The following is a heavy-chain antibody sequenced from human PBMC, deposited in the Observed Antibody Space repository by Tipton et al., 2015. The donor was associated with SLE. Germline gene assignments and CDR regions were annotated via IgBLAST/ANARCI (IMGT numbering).Heavy chain of an antibody. Sequence: TLSLTCTVSGGSITSYYWTWIRQPPGKGLEWIGRICASGATNYNPSFKSRLTISIDTSKNYFSLNLSSVTAADTAVYFCARDPLAVGDGESLDLWGRGTLVTVSS. CDR2: ICASGAT. V-gene: IGHV4-4*08. CDR1: GGSITSYY. CDR3: ARDPLAVGDGESLDL. D-gene: IGHD1-26*01. J-gene: IGHJ2*01.